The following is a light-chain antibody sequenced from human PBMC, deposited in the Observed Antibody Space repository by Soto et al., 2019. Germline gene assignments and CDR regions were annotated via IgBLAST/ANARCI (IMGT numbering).Light chain of an antibody. CDR3: QQSYSPIT. Sequence: AIPMTQSPSSLSASVGDRVTITCRASQGIRNDLGWYQQKPGKAPKLLIYAASSLQSGVPSRFSGSGSGTDFTLTISSLQPEDFATYYCQQSYSPITFGQGTRLEIK. CDR2: AAS. CDR1: QGIRND. V-gene: IGKV1-6*01. J-gene: IGKJ5*01.